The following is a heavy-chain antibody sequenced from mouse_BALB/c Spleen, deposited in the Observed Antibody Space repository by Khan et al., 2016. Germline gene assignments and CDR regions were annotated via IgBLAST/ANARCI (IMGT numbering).Heavy chain of an antibody. CDR2: IWNGGNT. V-gene: IGHV2-4-1*01. CDR1: GFSLTTFG. CDR3: ARRGGSYGSYGFAY. J-gene: IGHJ3*01. D-gene: IGHD2-1*01. Sequence: QVQLKQSGPGLVQPSQSLSITCTVSGFSLTTFGVHWVRQSPGKGLEWLGVIWNGGNTDYNAAFISRLSINKDNSKSQVFLKMNSLQADDTAIYYGARRGGSYGSYGFAYWGQGTLVTVSA.